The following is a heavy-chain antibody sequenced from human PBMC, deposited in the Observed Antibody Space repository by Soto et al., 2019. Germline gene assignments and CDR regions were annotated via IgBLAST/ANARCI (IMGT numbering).Heavy chain of an antibody. V-gene: IGHV3-30-3*01. Sequence: WGSLRLSCAASGFTFSSYAMHWVRQAPGKGLEWVAVISYDVSNKYYADSVKGRFTISRDNSKNTLYLQMNSLRAEDTAVYYCARDHNSGQVVLSPSDYWGKGNMVTVSA. D-gene: IGHD6-6*01. CDR2: ISYDVSNK. J-gene: IGHJ4*02. CDR1: GFTFSSYA. CDR3: ARDHNSGQVVLSPSDY.